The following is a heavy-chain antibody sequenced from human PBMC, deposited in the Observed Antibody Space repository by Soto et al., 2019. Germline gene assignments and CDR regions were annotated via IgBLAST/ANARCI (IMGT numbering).Heavy chain of an antibody. V-gene: IGHV3-33*01. Sequence: QVQLVESGGGVVQPGRSLRLSCAASGFTFSNYGMHWVRQAPGKGLEWVAIIWYDGSNDYYVDSVKGRFTISRDNSKNTLSLQRNSLRAEDTAVYYCARDRWEFQLFYYGLDVLGQATTVTVSS. D-gene: IGHD1-26*01. J-gene: IGHJ6*02. CDR3: ARDRWEFQLFYYGLDV. CDR2: IWYDGSND. CDR1: GFTFSNYG.